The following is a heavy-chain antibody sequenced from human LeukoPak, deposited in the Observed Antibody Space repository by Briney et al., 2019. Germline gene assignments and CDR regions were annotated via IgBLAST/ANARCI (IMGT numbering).Heavy chain of an antibody. CDR2: IKQDGSDQ. CDR1: GFIFSGYW. D-gene: IGHD6-25*01. V-gene: IGHV3-7*01. Sequence: GGSLRLSCAASGFIFSGYWMTWVRQAPGKGLEWVASIKQDGSDQHYVDAVKGRFTISRDNAKNSLYLQMNNLKADDTAVYYCAKKVAAAGPDSYYLYGMDVWGQGPTVTVSS. CDR3: AKKVAAAGPDSYYLYGMDV. J-gene: IGHJ6*01.